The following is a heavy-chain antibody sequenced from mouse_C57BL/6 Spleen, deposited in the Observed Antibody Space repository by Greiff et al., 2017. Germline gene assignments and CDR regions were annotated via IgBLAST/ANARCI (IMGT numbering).Heavy chain of an antibody. J-gene: IGHJ4*01. CDR2: FYPGSGSI. D-gene: IGHD3-2*02. V-gene: IGHV1-62-2*01. CDR3: ARHEEGESSGYYAMDY. Sequence: QVQLQQSGAELVKPGASVKLSCKASGYTFTEYTIHWVKQRSGQGLEWIGWFYPGSGSIKYNEKFKDKATLTADKSSSTAYMELSRLTSEDSAVYFCARHEEGESSGYYAMDYWGQGTSVTVSS. CDR1: GYTFTEYT.